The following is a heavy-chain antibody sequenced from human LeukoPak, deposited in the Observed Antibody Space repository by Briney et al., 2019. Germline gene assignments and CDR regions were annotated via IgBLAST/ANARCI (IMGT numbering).Heavy chain of an antibody. CDR3: ARDKDSSGWFDY. CDR2: IRSDSSTK. V-gene: IGHV3-48*04. CDR1: GFSISNYG. J-gene: IGHJ4*02. D-gene: IGHD6-19*01. Sequence: GGSLRLSCAGSGFSISNYGMNWVRQAPGKGLEWLSYIRSDSSTKYYADSVEGRFTISRDNAKNSLYLQMNSLRAEDTAVYYCARDKDSSGWFDYWGQGTLVTVSS.